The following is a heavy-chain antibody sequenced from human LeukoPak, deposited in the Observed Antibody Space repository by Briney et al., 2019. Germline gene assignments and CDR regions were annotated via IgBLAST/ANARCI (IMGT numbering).Heavy chain of an antibody. D-gene: IGHD1-26*01. V-gene: IGHV6-1*01. J-gene: IGHJ1*01. CDR2: TYYRSKWYN. CDR3: ARAAVSGTYEH. CDR1: GGSVSSNSAA. Sequence: SQTLSLTCAISGGSVSSNSAAWSWIRQSPSRGLEWLGRTYYRSKWYNDYAVSVKSRITNNPDTSKNQLSLQLNSVTPEDTAVYYCARAAVSGTYEHWGQGTLVTVSS.